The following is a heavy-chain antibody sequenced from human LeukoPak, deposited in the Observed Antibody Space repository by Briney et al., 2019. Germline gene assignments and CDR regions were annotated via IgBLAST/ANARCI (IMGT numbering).Heavy chain of an antibody. Sequence: PSETLSLTCAVYGGSFSGYYWSWIRQPPGKGLEWIGEINHSGSTNYNPSLKSRVTISVDTSKNQFSLKLSSVTAVDTAVYYCARGLSSTVTRYYYYYYYMDVWGKGTTVTVSS. D-gene: IGHD4-11*01. CDR3: ARGLSSTVTRYYYYYYYMDV. CDR1: GGSFSGYY. J-gene: IGHJ6*03. CDR2: INHSGST. V-gene: IGHV4-34*01.